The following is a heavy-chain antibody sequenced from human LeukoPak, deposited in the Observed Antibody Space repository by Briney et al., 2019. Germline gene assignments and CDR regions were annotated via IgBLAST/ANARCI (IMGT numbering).Heavy chain of an antibody. CDR1: GFTVSSNY. V-gene: IGHV3-66*01. Sequence: PGGSLRLSCVASGFTVSSNYMSWVRQAPGKGLEWVSVIYSGGSTYYADSVKGRFTISRENSKNTLYLQMNSLRAEDTAVYYCARYSSSWYVYDYWGQGTLVTVSS. CDR2: IYSGGST. J-gene: IGHJ4*02. D-gene: IGHD6-13*01. CDR3: ARYSSSWYVYDY.